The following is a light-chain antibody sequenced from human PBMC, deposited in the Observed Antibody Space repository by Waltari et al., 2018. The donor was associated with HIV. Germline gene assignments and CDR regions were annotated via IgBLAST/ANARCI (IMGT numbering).Light chain of an antibody. CDR3: QSYDSSLSGSV. CDR2: GNS. CDR1: NSNIGAGSD. Sequence: QSVLTQPPSVSGAPGQRVTISCTGSNSNIGAGSDVPWYHQLPGTPPKLLIYGNSNRPSGVPDRFSGAKSGTSASLAITGLQAEDEADYYCQSYDSSLSGSVFGGGTKLTVL. V-gene: IGLV1-40*01. J-gene: IGLJ3*02.